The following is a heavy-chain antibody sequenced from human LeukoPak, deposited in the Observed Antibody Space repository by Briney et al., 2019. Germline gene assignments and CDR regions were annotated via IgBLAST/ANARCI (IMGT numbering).Heavy chain of an antibody. Sequence: GGSLRLSCAASGFTFSSYAMSWVRQAPGKGLEWVANIKQDGSEKHYVDSVKGRFTISRDNAKNSLYLQMNSLRAEDTAVYYCARLYCTNGVCYKGRGFDYWGQGTLVTVSS. CDR2: IKQDGSEK. CDR3: ARLYCTNGVCYKGRGFDY. V-gene: IGHV3-7*01. CDR1: GFTFSSYA. J-gene: IGHJ4*02. D-gene: IGHD2-8*01.